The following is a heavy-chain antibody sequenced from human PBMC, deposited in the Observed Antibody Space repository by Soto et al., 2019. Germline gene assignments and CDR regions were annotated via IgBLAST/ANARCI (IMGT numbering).Heavy chain of an antibody. Sequence: ASVKVSCKASGYTFTGYYMHWVRQAPGQGLEWMGWINPNSGGTNYAQKFQGWVTMTRDTSISTAYMELSRLRSDDTAVYYCARSHGLDCSSNSCPMYYYYGMDVWGQGTTVTVS. CDR3: ARSHGLDCSSNSCPMYYYYGMDV. CDR2: INPNSGGT. CDR1: GYTFTGYY. D-gene: IGHD2-2*01. J-gene: IGHJ6*02. V-gene: IGHV1-2*04.